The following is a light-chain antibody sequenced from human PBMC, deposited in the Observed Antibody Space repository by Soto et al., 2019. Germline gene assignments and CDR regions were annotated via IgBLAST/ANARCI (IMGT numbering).Light chain of an antibody. Sequence: EIVLTQSPGTLSLSPGERATLSCRASQSITSRHLAWYHQKAGQAPRLLIYAASGRPGGIPDRFSGSGSGTDFTLTISRLEPEDFAVYYCQQYHTSPYTFGYGTKVDIK. V-gene: IGKV3-20*01. J-gene: IGKJ2*01. CDR2: AAS. CDR1: QSITSRH. CDR3: QQYHTSPYT.